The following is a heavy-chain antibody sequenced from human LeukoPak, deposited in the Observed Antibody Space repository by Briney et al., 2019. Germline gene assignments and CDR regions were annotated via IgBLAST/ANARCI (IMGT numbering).Heavy chain of an antibody. CDR1: GFTFSSYS. CDR3: ARDLWEHGAFDI. V-gene: IGHV3-21*01. Sequence: GGSLRLSCGASGFTFSSYSMNWVRQAPGKGLEWVSSISSSSSYIYYADSVKGRLTISRDNAKNSLYLQMNSLRGDDTAVYYCARDLWEHGAFDIWGQGTMVTVSS. J-gene: IGHJ3*02. D-gene: IGHD1-26*01. CDR2: ISSSSSYI.